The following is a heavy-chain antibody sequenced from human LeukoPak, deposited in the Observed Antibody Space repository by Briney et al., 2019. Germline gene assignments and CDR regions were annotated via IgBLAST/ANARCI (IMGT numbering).Heavy chain of an antibody. CDR2: ISFDGSNK. V-gene: IGHV3-30*18. CDR3: AKGAASSSGYYYASPPPDYYGMDV. D-gene: IGHD3-22*01. CDR1: GFTFSTYA. Sequence: GGSLRLSCAASGFTFSTYAMHWVRQAPGKGLEWVAVISFDGSNKYYADSVKGRFTISRDNAKNSLYLQMNSLRAEDTAVYYCAKGAASSSGYYYASPPPDYYGMDVWGQGTTVTVSS. J-gene: IGHJ6*02.